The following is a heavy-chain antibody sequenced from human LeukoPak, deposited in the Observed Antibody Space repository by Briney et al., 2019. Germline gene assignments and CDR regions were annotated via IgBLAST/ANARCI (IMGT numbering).Heavy chain of an antibody. J-gene: IGHJ4*02. D-gene: IGHD2-15*01. CDR2: ISGSSGST. V-gene: IGHV3-23*01. CDR3: AKDPPGYCSGGSCSIFDY. Sequence: GGSLRFSCAASGFTFSTYAMSWVRQAPGKGLEWVSAISGSSGSTYYADSVKGRFTISRDNSKNTLFLEMNNLRAEDTAVYYCAKDPPGYCSGGSCSIFDYWGQGTLVTVSS. CDR1: GFTFSTYA.